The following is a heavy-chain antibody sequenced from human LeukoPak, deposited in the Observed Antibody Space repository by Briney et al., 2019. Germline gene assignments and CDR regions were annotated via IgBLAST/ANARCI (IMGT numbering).Heavy chain of an antibody. CDR3: ARLGSITIFGVVIRDGY. D-gene: IGHD3-3*01. CDR1: GGSISSSSYY. V-gene: IGHV4-39*01. CDR2: IYYSGST. Sequence: PSETLSLTCTVSGGSISSSSYYWGWIRQPPGKGLEWIGSIYYSGSTYYNPSLKSRVTISVDTSKNQFSLKLSSVTAADTAVYYCARLGSITIFGVVIRDGYWGQGTLVTVSS. J-gene: IGHJ4*02.